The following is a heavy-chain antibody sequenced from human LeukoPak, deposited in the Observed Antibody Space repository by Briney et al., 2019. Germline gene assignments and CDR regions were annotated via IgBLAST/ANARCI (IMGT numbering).Heavy chain of an antibody. D-gene: IGHD5-24*01. J-gene: IGHJ5*02. V-gene: IGHV4-59*08. Sequence: SETLSLTCSVSFPVTNGFHWAWIRQPPGKGLEWIGYIYYSGNTIYNPSLESRVTISVDTSKDLFSPNLSSVTAADTAVYYCVRYGGDGYNSWFDPWGQGTLVTVSS. CDR3: VRYGGDGYNSWFDP. CDR1: FPVTNGFH. CDR2: IYYSGNT.